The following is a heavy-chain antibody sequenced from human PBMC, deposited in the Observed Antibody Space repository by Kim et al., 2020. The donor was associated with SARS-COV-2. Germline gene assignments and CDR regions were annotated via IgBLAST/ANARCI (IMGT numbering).Heavy chain of an antibody. CDR1: GFTFSSYG. CDR3: AKDLTHHIVVVPAAIDY. CDR2: ISYDGSNK. V-gene: IGHV3-30*18. Sequence: GGSLRLSCAASGFTFSSYGMHWVRQAPGKGLEWVAVISYDGSNKYYADSVKGRFTISRDNSKNTLYLQMNSLRAEDTAVYYCAKDLTHHIVVVPAAIDYWGQGTLVTVSS. D-gene: IGHD2-2*01. J-gene: IGHJ4*02.